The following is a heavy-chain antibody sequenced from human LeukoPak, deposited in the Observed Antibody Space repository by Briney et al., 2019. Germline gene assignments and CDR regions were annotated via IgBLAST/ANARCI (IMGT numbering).Heavy chain of an antibody. Sequence: GGSLRLSCAASGFTFSSYWMSWVRQAPGKGLEWVANIKQDGREKYYVDSVKGRFTISSANAKNSLYLQMNSLRADDTAVYYCARVGRYCSSTSCYRENYFDYWGQGTLVAVSS. CDR2: IKQDGREK. J-gene: IGHJ4*02. CDR1: GFTFSSYW. CDR3: ARVGRYCSSTSCYRENYFDY. D-gene: IGHD2-2*01. V-gene: IGHV3-7*03.